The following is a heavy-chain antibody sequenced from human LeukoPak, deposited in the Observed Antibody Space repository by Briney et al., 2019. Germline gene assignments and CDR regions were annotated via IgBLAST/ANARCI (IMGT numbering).Heavy chain of an antibody. J-gene: IGHJ4*02. D-gene: IGHD3-22*01. Sequence: GGSLRLSCAASVFTFSSYGMYWVRQAPGKGLEWVAFIRSDGNKKYYADSVKGRFTISRDNSRNTLYLQMNSLRAEDTAVYYCAKASAMIVVVSKHFDYWGQGTLVTVSS. V-gene: IGHV3-30*02. CDR3: AKASAMIVVVSKHFDY. CDR2: IRSDGNKK. CDR1: VFTFSSYG.